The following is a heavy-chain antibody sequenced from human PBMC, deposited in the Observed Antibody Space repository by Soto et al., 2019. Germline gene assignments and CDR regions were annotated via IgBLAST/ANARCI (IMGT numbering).Heavy chain of an antibody. CDR2: ISSSSSYT. Sequence: QVQLVESGGGLVKPGGSLRLSCAASGFTFSDYYMSWIRQAPGKGLEWVSYISSSSSYTNYADSVKGRFTISRDNAKNSLYLQMNSLRAEDTAVYYCVRDRLLRSGYSPYFDYWGQGTLVTVSS. CDR3: VRDRLLRSGYSPYFDY. D-gene: IGHD3-22*01. V-gene: IGHV3-11*06. J-gene: IGHJ4*02. CDR1: GFTFSDYY.